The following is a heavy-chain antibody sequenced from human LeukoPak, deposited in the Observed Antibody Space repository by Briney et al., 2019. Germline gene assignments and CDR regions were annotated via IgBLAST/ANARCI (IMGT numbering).Heavy chain of an antibody. Sequence: PSETLSLTCTVSGGSISSSSYYWGWIRQPPGKGLEWIGSIYYSGSTYYNPSLKSRVTISVDTSKNQFSLKLSSVTAADTAVYYCATYSILNAREFRYWGQGTLVTVTS. CDR2: IYYSGST. J-gene: IGHJ1*01. CDR1: GGSISSSSYY. D-gene: IGHD4-11*01. V-gene: IGHV4-39*01. CDR3: ATYSILNAREFRY.